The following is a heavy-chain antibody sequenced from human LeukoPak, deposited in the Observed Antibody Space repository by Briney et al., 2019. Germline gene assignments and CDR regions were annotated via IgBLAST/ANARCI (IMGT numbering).Heavy chain of an antibody. CDR2: ISGSGGST. Sequence: GGSLRLSCAASGFTFSSYAMSWVRQAPGKGLEWVSAISGSGGSTYYADSVKGRFTISRDKSKNTLYLQMNSLRAEDTAVYYCAKGFYGSGRAPNCYYYYMDVWGKGTTVTVSS. D-gene: IGHD3-10*01. J-gene: IGHJ6*03. CDR3: AKGFYGSGRAPNCYYYYMDV. V-gene: IGHV3-23*01. CDR1: GFTFSSYA.